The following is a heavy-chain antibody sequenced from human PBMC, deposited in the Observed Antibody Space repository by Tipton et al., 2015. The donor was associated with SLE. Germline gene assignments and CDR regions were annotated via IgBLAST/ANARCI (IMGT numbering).Heavy chain of an antibody. V-gene: IGHV3-33*06. J-gene: IGHJ2*01. CDR3: AKDHLGGDYWYFDL. CDR2: IWYDGSNK. D-gene: IGHD4-17*01. CDR1: GFTFSNYG. Sequence: RSLRLSCAASGFTFSNYGMHWVRQAPGKGLEWVAVIWYDGSNKYYADSVKGRFTISRDNSKNTLYLQMNSLRAEDTAMYYCAKDHLGGDYWYFDLWGRGTLVTVSS.